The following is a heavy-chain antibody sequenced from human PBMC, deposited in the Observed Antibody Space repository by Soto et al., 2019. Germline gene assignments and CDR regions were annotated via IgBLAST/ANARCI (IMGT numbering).Heavy chain of an antibody. Sequence: PGGSLRLSCASSVFTFISYSMNRVRQAPGKGLEWVSSISSSSSYIYYADSVKGRFTISRDNAKNSLYLQMNSLRAEDTAVYYCARDLDWNYPPDFDYWGQGTLVTVSS. CDR1: VFTFISYS. CDR3: ARDLDWNYPPDFDY. CDR2: ISSSSSYI. V-gene: IGHV3-21*01. J-gene: IGHJ4*02. D-gene: IGHD1-7*01.